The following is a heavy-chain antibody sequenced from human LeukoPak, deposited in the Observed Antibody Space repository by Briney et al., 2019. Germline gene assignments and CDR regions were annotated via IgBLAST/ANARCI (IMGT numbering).Heavy chain of an antibody. CDR2: IYYTGST. CDR3: ARHYYDSNGSFDY. J-gene: IGHJ4*02. CDR1: GGSISSYY. D-gene: IGHD3-22*01. Sequence: PSETLSLTCTVSGGSISSYYWSWIRQPPGKGLEWIGYIYYTGSTNYNPSLKSRVTISVDTSKNHFSLKLSPVTAADTAAYYCARHYYDSNGSFDYWGQGTLVTVSS. V-gene: IGHV4-59*08.